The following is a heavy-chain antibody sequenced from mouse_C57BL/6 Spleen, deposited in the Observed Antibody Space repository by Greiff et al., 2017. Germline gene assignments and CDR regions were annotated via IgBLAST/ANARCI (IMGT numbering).Heavy chain of an antibody. V-gene: IGHV5-17*01. CDR1: GFTFSDYG. CDR3: AKDYSKNYAMDY. D-gene: IGHD2-5*01. Sequence: EVNVVESGGGLVKPGGSLKLSCAASGFTFSDYGMHWVRQAPEKGLEWVAYISSGSSTIYYADTVKGRFTISRDNAKNTLFLQMTSLRSEDTAMYYCAKDYSKNYAMDYWGQGTSVTVSS. CDR2: ISSGSSTI. J-gene: IGHJ4*01.